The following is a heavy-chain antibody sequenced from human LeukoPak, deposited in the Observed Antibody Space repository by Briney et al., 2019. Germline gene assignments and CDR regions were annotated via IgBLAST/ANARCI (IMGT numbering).Heavy chain of an antibody. J-gene: IGHJ3*02. CDR2: ISWNSDDK. V-gene: IGHV3-9*01. Sequence: PGRSLRLSCAASGFRFDDYAMHWVRQAPGKGLEWVSGISWNSDDKGYADSVKGRFTISRDNTKNSLYLQINNLKTEDTALYYCAKSGFSADAFDIWGQGTMVTVSS. CDR3: AKSGFSADAFDI. D-gene: IGHD5-12*01. CDR1: GFRFDDYA.